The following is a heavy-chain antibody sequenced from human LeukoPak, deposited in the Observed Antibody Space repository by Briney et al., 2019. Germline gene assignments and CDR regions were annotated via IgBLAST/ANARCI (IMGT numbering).Heavy chain of an antibody. V-gene: IGHV4-39*01. Sequence: SETLSLTCTVSGGSISSSRYYWAWIRQPPGKGLDWIGSISYSGSTYYNSSLKSRLTISVDTSKNQFSLRLSSVTAADTAVYYCARGSYDVLTGRSTLGEYWGQGTLVAVSS. D-gene: IGHD3-9*01. CDR2: ISYSGST. CDR1: GGSISSSRYY. CDR3: ARGSYDVLTGRSTLGEY. J-gene: IGHJ4*02.